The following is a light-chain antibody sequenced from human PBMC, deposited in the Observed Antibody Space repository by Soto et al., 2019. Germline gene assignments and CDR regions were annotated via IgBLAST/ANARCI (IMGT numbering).Light chain of an antibody. Sequence: QSALTQPPSASGSPGQSVTISCTGTSRDIGLYDFISWYQQHPGKAPKLIIYEVTKRPSGVPDRFSGSKSGNTASLTVSDLQTEDAGDYYCSAYAGTNDLGVFGGGTKLTV. J-gene: IGLJ3*02. CDR1: SRDIGLYDF. V-gene: IGLV2-8*01. CDR3: SAYAGTNDLGV. CDR2: EVT.